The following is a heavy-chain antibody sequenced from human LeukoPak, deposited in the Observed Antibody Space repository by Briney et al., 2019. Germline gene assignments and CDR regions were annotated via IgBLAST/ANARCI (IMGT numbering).Heavy chain of an antibody. D-gene: IGHD3-22*01. CDR2: IYTSGST. CDR3: AKEGGYSPRGGMDV. V-gene: IGHV4-4*07. J-gene: IGHJ6*02. CDR1: GGSINSYY. Sequence: SETLSLTCTASGGSINSYYWSWIRQPAGKGLEWIGRIYTSGSTNYNPSLKSRVTMSVDTSKNQFSLKLSSVTAADTAVYYCAKEGGYSPRGGMDVWGQGTTVTVSS.